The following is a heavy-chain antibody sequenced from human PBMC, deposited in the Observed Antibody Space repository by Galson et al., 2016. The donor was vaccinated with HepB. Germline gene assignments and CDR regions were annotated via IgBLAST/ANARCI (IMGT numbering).Heavy chain of an antibody. CDR1: GGSISSGGYY. CDR3: ARDIRRGGTSRHSCFDP. CDR2: IYNSGRT. V-gene: IGHV4-31*03. J-gene: IGHJ5*02. Sequence: TLSLTCTVSGGSISSGGYYWSWIRQHPGKGLECIGYIYNSGRTYYNPSLKRRVTISVDTSKNQFSLKLNSVTAADTAVYYCARDIRRGGTSRHSCFDPWGQGTLVTVSS. D-gene: IGHD1-26*01.